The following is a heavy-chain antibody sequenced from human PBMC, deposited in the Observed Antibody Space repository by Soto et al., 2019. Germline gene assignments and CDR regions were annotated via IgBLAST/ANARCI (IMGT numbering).Heavy chain of an antibody. J-gene: IGHJ5*02. CDR2: MNPKSGNT. CDR1: GYTFTSYD. Sequence: QVQLVQSGAEVKKPGASVKVSCKTSGYTFTSYDLNWVRQATGQGLEWMGWMNPKSGNTGYAQSFQGRITMTWNTSISSAYMELSSLRSEDTAVYYCARGAGFLEPPWGQGTLVTVSS. CDR3: ARGAGFLEPP. V-gene: IGHV1-8*01. D-gene: IGHD3-3*01.